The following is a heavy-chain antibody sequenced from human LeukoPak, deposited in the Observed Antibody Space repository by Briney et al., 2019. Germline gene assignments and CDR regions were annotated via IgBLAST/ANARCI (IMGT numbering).Heavy chain of an antibody. V-gene: IGHV3-48*03. CDR1: GFTFSSYE. Sequence: PGGSLRLSCAASGFTFSSYEMNWVRQAPGKGLEWVSYISSSGSTIYYADSMKGRFTISRDNAKNSLYLQMNSLRAEDTAVYYCARVDGYTDSFDYWGQGTLVTVSS. CDR3: ARVDGYTDSFDY. CDR2: ISSSGSTI. J-gene: IGHJ4*02. D-gene: IGHD5-24*01.